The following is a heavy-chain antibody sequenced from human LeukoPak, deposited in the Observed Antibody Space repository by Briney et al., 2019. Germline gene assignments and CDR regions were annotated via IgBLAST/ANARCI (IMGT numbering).Heavy chain of an antibody. V-gene: IGHV3-30*04. CDR1: GFTFSSYA. Sequence: GGSLRLSCAASGFTFSSYAMHWVRQAPGKGLEWVAVISYDGSNKYYADSVKGRFTISRDNSKNTLYLQMNSLRAEDTAVYYCARDAVAGTSGNWFDPWGQGTLVTVSS. D-gene: IGHD6-19*01. CDR3: ARDAVAGTSGNWFDP. J-gene: IGHJ5*02. CDR2: ISYDGSNK.